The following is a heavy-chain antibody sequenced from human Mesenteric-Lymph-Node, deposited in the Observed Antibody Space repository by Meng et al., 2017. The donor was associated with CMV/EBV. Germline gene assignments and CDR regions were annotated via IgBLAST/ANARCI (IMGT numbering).Heavy chain of an antibody. V-gene: IGHV4-39*01. CDR1: GDSISNSTYY. D-gene: IGHD3-22*01. J-gene: IGHJ4*02. CDR2: VHHSGTT. CDR3: ARRGNYDSDYSEY. Sequence: QEAGPGLGKPSGTLSLSCIVFGDSISNSTYYWTWIRQPPGKGLEWIGSVHHSGTTYYNPSLKGRLTISVDTSANLFSLRLTTVTAADTATYYCARRGNYDSDYSEYWGQGTLVTVSS.